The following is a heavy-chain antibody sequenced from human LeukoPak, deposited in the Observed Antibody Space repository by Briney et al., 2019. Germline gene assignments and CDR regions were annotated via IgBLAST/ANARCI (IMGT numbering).Heavy chain of an antibody. CDR1: GGSISSYY. Sequence: PSETLSLTCTVSGGSISSYYWSWIRQPPGKGLEWIGYIYYSGSTNYNPSLKSRVTISVDTSKNQFSLKLSSVTAADTAVYYCARGFPPMCYYGSGSPCGYYYYMDVWGKGTTVTISS. D-gene: IGHD3-10*01. J-gene: IGHJ6*03. CDR3: ARGFPPMCYYGSGSPCGYYYYMDV. CDR2: IYYSGST. V-gene: IGHV4-59*01.